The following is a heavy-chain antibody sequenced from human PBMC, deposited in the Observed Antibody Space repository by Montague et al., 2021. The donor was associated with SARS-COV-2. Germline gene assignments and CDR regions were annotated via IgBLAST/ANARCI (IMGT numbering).Heavy chain of an antibody. CDR1: GDSMSSHNAA. D-gene: IGHD1-26*01. CDR2: TCYRSEWYF. CDR3: ARYSYSGTYFGLNDAFDI. J-gene: IGHJ3*02. Sequence: CAISGDSMSSHNAAWNWIRQSPSRGLEWLGRTCYRSEWYFDYAISLRGRITINPDTSKNQFSLQLDSVTLDDTAVYYCARYSYSGTYFGLNDAFDIWGQGTLVTVSS. V-gene: IGHV6-1*01.